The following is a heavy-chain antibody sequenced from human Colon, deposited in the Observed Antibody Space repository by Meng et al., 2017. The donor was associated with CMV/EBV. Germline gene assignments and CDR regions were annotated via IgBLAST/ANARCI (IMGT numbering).Heavy chain of an antibody. CDR1: GFTFNSYS. Sequence: GGSLRLSCAVSGFTFNSYSMNWVRQAPGKGLEWVSYISSNGSTIYYADSVKGRFTISRDNAKNSLYLQMNSLRAEDTAVYFCARDRPRIVGATRFDYWGQGTLVTVSS. CDR3: ARDRPRIVGATRFDY. D-gene: IGHD1-26*01. CDR2: ISSNGSTI. V-gene: IGHV3-48*04. J-gene: IGHJ4*02.